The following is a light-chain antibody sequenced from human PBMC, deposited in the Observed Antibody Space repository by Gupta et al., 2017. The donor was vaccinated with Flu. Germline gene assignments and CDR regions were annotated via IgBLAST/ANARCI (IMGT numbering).Light chain of an antibody. CDR1: SSDVGGYNY. CDR3: SSYTSSTTLATV. Sequence: SALTQPASVSGSPGQSFTISCTGTSSDVGGYNYVSWYQQPPVKAPKLMIYEVSNRPSGVSNRFSGSKSGNTASLTISGLQAEDEANYYCSSYTSSTTLATVFGGGTKLTVL. CDR2: EVS. J-gene: IGLJ2*01. V-gene: IGLV2-14*01.